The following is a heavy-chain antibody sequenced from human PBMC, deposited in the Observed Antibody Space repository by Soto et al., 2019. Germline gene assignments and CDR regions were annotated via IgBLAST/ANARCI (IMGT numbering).Heavy chain of an antibody. CDR1: GFIFSANY. Sequence: PGGSLRLSCEASGFIFSANYMTWIRQAPGKGLEWVSYIGGTSNVIYYADSVKGRFIISRDNAKNSLYLQMNSLRAEDTAVYYCARVGLSAADFDYWGQGAPVTVSS. V-gene: IGHV3-11*01. CDR2: IGGTSNVI. J-gene: IGHJ4*02. D-gene: IGHD6-25*01. CDR3: ARVGLSAADFDY.